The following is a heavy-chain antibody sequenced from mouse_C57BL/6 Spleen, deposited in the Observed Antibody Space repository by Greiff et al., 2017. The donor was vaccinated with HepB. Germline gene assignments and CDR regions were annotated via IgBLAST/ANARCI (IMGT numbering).Heavy chain of an antibody. CDR3: ARGGIYYYGSTFAY. Sequence: QVHVKQSGAELARPGASVKMSCKASGYTFTSYTMHWVKQRPGQGLEWIGYINPSSGYTKYNQKFKDKATLTADKSSSTAYMQLSSLTSEDSAVYYCARGGIYYYGSTFAYWGQGTLVTVSA. V-gene: IGHV1-4*01. J-gene: IGHJ3*01. CDR2: INPSSGYT. CDR1: GYTFTSYT. D-gene: IGHD1-1*01.